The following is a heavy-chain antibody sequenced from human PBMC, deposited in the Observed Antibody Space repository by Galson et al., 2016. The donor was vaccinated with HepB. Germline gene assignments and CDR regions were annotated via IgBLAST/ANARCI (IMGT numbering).Heavy chain of an antibody. D-gene: IGHD2-15*01. J-gene: IGHJ4*02. Sequence: SVKVSCKASGYSFVSDGIGWVRQAPGQGLEWMAWIRGHNGDTQYAQNFQGRLTVTTDTSTNTASMELRSLRSDDTAVYYCTKDRGGHCSAHSCRSIDYWGQGTLVTVSS. CDR2: IRGHNGDT. CDR3: TKDRGGHCSAHSCRSIDY. CDR1: GYSFVSDG. V-gene: IGHV1-18*01.